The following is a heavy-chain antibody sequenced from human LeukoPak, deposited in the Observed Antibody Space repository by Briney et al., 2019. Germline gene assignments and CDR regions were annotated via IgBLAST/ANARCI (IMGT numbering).Heavy chain of an antibody. J-gene: IGHJ4*02. Sequence: PGGALRLSCAASGFTFSSYWMSWVRQAPGKGLEWVANIKQDGSEKYYVDSVKGRFTISRDNAKNSLYLQMNRLRAEDTAVYYCARGHSSGYYSFGFDYWGQGTLVTVSS. CDR2: IKQDGSEK. CDR3: ARGHSSGYYSFGFDY. D-gene: IGHD3-22*01. CDR1: GFTFSSYW. V-gene: IGHV3-7*01.